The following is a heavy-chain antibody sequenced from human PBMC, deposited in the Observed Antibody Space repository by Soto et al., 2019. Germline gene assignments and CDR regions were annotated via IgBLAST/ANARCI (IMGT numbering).Heavy chain of an antibody. CDR3: ARGDFDMDV. CDR1: AFTFRSYT. D-gene: IGHD3-9*01. J-gene: IGHJ6*02. Sequence: LRLSCAASAFTFRSYTMNWVRQAPGKGLEWVSYITSSSSSIYYADSVKGRFTISRDNAKNSLYLQMNSLRDEDTAVYYCARGDFDMDVWGQGTTVTVSS. V-gene: IGHV3-48*02. CDR2: ITSSSSSI.